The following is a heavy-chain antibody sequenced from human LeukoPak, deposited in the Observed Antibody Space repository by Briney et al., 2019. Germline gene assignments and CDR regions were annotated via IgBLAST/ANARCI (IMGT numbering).Heavy chain of an antibody. Sequence: GGSLRLSCATSGFTFSNAWMNWVRQAPGKGLEWVGRIRSNSDGGTIDYAAPVKGRFTLSRDDSKTTLYLQMNSLQTEDTAVYYCATGFYDSTWGQGTLVTVSS. J-gene: IGHJ5*02. CDR3: ATGFYDST. V-gene: IGHV3-15*07. CDR1: GFTFSNAW. CDR2: IRSNSDGGTI. D-gene: IGHD3-22*01.